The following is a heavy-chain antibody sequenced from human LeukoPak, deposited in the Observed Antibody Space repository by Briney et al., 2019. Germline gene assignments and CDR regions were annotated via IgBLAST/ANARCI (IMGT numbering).Heavy chain of an antibody. V-gene: IGHV3-21*06. CDR2: ISGTSSYI. D-gene: IGHD7-27*01. Sequence: GGSLRLSCAPSGFTFSNYYMNWVRQAPGKGLEWISSISGTSSYIFYADSLKGRFIVSRDNAKNSLFLQMNSLRAEDTAVYYCGRAGDYWGQGTLVTVSS. CDR1: GFTFSNYY. J-gene: IGHJ4*02. CDR3: GRAGDY.